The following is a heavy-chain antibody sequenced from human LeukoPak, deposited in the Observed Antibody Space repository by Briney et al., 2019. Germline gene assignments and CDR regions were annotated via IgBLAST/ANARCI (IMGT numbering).Heavy chain of an antibody. J-gene: IGHJ4*02. V-gene: IGHV4-31*03. D-gene: IGHD5-12*01. Sequence: PSGTLSLTCTVSGGSFSNGGYFWSCIRQHPGKGLEWIGSISYSGSTYYNPSLKSRVTISVDTSKNHFSLKLSSVTAADTAVYYCAREISGYDYVNSYFDYWGQGTLVTVSS. CDR1: GGSFSNGGYF. CDR2: ISYSGST. CDR3: AREISGYDYVNSYFDY.